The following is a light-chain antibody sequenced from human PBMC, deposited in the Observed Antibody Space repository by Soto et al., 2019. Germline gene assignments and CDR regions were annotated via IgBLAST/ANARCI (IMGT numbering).Light chain of an antibody. CDR3: QQYNDFQYT. CDR1: PSIGSW. Sequence: DIQMTQSPSTLSASVGDGVTITCRASPSIGSWLDWYQQKPGKAPKLLIYKATNLQSGVPSRFSCSGSGTDFSLTISSLQIVDAATYFCQQYNDFQYTFGPGIKLEI. CDR2: KAT. V-gene: IGKV1-5*03. J-gene: IGKJ2*01.